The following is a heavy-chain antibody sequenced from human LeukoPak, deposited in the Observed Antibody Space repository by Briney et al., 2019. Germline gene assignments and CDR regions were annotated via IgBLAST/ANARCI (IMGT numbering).Heavy chain of an antibody. CDR2: IYHSGST. J-gene: IGHJ4*02. V-gene: IGHV4-38-2*02. CDR3: ARDLYSSGWGYFDY. Sequence: SETLSLTCTISGYSISSGYYWGWIRQPPGKGLEWIGSIYHSGSTYYNPSLKSRVTISLDTSENQFSLKLSSVTAADTAVYYCARDLYSSGWGYFDYWGQGTLVTVS. D-gene: IGHD6-19*01. CDR1: GYSISSGYY.